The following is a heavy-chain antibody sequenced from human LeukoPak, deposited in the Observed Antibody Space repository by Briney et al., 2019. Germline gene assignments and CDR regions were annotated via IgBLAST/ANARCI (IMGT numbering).Heavy chain of an antibody. Sequence: GRSLRLSCAASGFTFSTYAMHWVRQAPGKGLEWVAVISYDGSNTYSADSVKGRFTISRDNSKNTLFLQMNSLRAEDTAVYYCARQGVTTKHDAFDIWGQGTMVTVSS. CDR2: ISYDGSNT. CDR1: GFTFSTYA. J-gene: IGHJ3*02. CDR3: ARQGVTTKHDAFDI. V-gene: IGHV3-30-3*01. D-gene: IGHD4-17*01.